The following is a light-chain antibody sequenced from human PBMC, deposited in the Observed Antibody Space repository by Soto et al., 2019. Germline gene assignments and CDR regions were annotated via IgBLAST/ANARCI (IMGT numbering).Light chain of an antibody. J-gene: IGKJ3*01. CDR3: QQRSNWPLLFT. CDR2: DAS. CDR1: QRVSSY. Sequence: EIVLTQSPASLSLSPGERGTLSWRASQRVSSYLVWYQQKPGQAPRLLIYDASNRATGIPARFSGSGSGTDFTLTISSLEPEDFAVYYCQQRSNWPLLFTFGPGTKVDIK. V-gene: IGKV3-11*01.